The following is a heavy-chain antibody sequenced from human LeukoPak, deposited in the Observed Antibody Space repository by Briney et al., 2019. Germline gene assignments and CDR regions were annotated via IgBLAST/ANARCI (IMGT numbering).Heavy chain of an antibody. J-gene: IGHJ4*02. V-gene: IGHV5-51*01. Sequence: GESLRISCEGSGYRFTSYWIGWVRQMPGKGPEWVGIIYPGDSDTRYSPSFQGQVTISADKSITTAYLQWSSLKASDTAMYYCARHVVPYSSGLTGFDYWGQGTLVTVSS. D-gene: IGHD6-19*01. CDR1: GYRFTSYW. CDR2: IYPGDSDT. CDR3: ARHVVPYSSGLTGFDY.